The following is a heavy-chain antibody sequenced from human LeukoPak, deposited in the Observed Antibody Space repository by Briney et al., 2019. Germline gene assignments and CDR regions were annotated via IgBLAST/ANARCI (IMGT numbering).Heavy chain of an antibody. V-gene: IGHV3-53*01. J-gene: IGHJ4*02. D-gene: IGHD4/OR15-4a*01. CDR2: YSDNT. Sequence: ETLSLTCTVSGFTVSSNSMSWVRQAPGKGLEWVSFYSDNTHYSDSVKGRFTISRDNSKNTLYLQMNSLRAEDTAVYYCARRAGAYSHPYDYWGQGTLVTVSS. CDR3: ARRAGAYSHPYDY. CDR1: GFTVSSNS.